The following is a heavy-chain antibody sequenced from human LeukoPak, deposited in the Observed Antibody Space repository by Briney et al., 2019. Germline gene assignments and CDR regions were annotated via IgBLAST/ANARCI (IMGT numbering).Heavy chain of an antibody. D-gene: IGHD3-22*01. CDR1: GYTFTSYA. V-gene: IGHV1-3*01. CDR3: AKDYYDSSGYYYARGGDGMDV. Sequence: ASVKVSCKASGYTFTSYAMHWVRQAPGQRLEWMGWINAGNGNTKYSQKFQGRVTITRDTSASTAYMELSSLRSEDKDVYYCAKDYYDSSGYYYARGGDGMDVWGQGTMVTVSS. CDR2: INAGNGNT. J-gene: IGHJ6*02.